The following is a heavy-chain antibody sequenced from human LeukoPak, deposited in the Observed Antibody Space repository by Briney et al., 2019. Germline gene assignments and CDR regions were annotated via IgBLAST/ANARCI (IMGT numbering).Heavy chain of an antibody. CDR1: GGTFSSYA. V-gene: IGHV1-69*04. D-gene: IGHD3-22*01. J-gene: IGHJ4*02. CDR3: AGVDYYDSSGYYGEGFDY. Sequence: GASVKVSCKASGGTFSSYAISWVRQALGQGLEWMGRIIPILGIANYAQKFQGRVTITADKSTSTAYMELSSLRSEDTAVYYCAGVDYYDSSGYYGEGFDYWGQGTLVTVSS. CDR2: IIPILGIA.